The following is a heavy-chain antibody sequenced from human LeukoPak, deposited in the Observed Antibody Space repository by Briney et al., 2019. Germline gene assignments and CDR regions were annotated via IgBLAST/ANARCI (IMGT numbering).Heavy chain of an antibody. J-gene: IGHJ4*02. CDR1: GFTFSSYA. D-gene: IGHD6-13*01. CDR3: ARSQTLGIAAAYDY. V-gene: IGHV3-30-3*01. Sequence: GGSLRLSCAASGFTFSSYAMHWVRQAPGKGLEWVAVISYDGSNKYYADSVKGRFTISRDNSKNTLYLQMNSLRAEDTAVYYCARSQTLGIAAAYDYWGQGTLVTVSS. CDR2: ISYDGSNK.